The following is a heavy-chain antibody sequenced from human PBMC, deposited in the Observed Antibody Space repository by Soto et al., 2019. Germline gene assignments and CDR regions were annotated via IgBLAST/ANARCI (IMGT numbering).Heavy chain of an antibody. CDR3: GRDGEDCRGGGCYSWGWFDP. CDR1: GFTFSSYS. D-gene: IGHD2-15*01. V-gene: IGHV3-21*01. CDR2: ISSSSSYI. J-gene: IGHJ5*02. Sequence: GGSLRLSCAASGFTFSSYSMNWVRQAPGKGLEWVSSISSSSSYIYYADSVKGRFTISRDNAKNSLYLQMNSLRAEDTAVYYCGRDGEDCRGGGCYSWGWFDPWGKGTLVTVPS.